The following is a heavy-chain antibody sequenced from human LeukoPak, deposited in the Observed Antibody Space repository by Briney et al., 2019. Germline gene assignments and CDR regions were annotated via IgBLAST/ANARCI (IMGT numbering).Heavy chain of an antibody. CDR2: IYTSGST. CDR1: GGSISSGSYY. J-gene: IGHJ4*02. V-gene: IGHV4-61*02. CDR3: ARETHDPTMVRGVVDY. D-gene: IGHD3-10*01. Sequence: PSETLSLTCTVSGGSISSGSYYWSWIRQPAGKGLEWIGRIYTSGSTNYNPSLKSRVTISVDTSKNQFSLKLRSVTAADTAVYYCARETHDPTMVRGVVDYWGRGTLVTVSS.